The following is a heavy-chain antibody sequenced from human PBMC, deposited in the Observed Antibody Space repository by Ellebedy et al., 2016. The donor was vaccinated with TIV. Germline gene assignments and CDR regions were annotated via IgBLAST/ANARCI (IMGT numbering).Heavy chain of an antibody. V-gene: IGHV3-43D*03. J-gene: IGHJ4*02. D-gene: IGHD4-17*01. CDR1: GFTFDDFA. CDR2: ISWDGGKT. Sequence: PSETLSLTCAASGFTFDDFAMHWVRQAPGKGLEWVSLISWDGGKTNYADSARGRFTISRDNGKDSLYLQMNSLRPEDTAFYYCVKGTRKSVTTSLDYWGQGTLVTVSS. CDR3: VKGTRKSVTTSLDY.